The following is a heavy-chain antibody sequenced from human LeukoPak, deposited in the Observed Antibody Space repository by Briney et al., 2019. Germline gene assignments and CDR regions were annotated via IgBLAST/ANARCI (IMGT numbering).Heavy chain of an antibody. CDR1: GDSINSLDL. CDR3: AGLVGRYSSGLYYYYFDY. CDR2: MYLSGTT. Sequence: PSGTLSLTCTVSGDSINSLDLWSWVRQPPGKGLEWIGEMYLSGTTHSNPSVKSRVTISIDKSKNQFFLNLSSVTAADTAVYYCAGLVGRYSSGLYYYYFDYRGQGTLVTVPS. J-gene: IGHJ4*02. V-gene: IGHV4-4*02. D-gene: IGHD3-22*01.